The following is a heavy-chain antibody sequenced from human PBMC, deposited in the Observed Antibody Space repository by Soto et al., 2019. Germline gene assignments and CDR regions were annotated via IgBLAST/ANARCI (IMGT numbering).Heavy chain of an antibody. CDR2: INHSVST. D-gene: IGHD1-26*01. V-gene: IGHV4-34*01. CDR1: GGSFSGYY. J-gene: IGHJ4*02. Sequence: XGILSLPLAVYGGSFSGYYWSGIGQPPGKGLEWIGEINHSVSTNYNPSLKSRVTISVDTSKNQFSLKLSSVTAADTAVYYCARQALSGGSYPFDYWGQGTLVTVSS. CDR3: ARQALSGGSYPFDY.